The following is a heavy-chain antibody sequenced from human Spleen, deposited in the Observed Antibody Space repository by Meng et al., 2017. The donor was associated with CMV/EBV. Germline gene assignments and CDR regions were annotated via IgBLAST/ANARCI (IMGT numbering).Heavy chain of an antibody. Sequence: FSSYWRHWVRQAPGKGLVWVSRINSDGSSTSYADSVKGRFTISRDNAKNTLYLQMNSLRAEDTAVYYCAREGYSSSWYSRLEYYFDYWGQGTLVTVSS. CDR2: INSDGSST. V-gene: IGHV3-74*01. D-gene: IGHD6-13*01. CDR3: AREGYSSSWYSRLEYYFDY. CDR1: FSSYW. J-gene: IGHJ4*02.